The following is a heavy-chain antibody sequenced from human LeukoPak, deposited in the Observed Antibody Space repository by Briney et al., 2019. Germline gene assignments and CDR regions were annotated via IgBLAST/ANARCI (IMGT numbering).Heavy chain of an antibody. CDR2: ITSSGTST. Sequence: GGSLRLSCAASGFTFSNSAMTWVRQAPGKGLEWVSLITSSGTSTYYADSVKGRFTTPRDNSKDTLYLQMNSLRAEDTALYYCVRGGFTSWFDPWGQGTLVTVSS. V-gene: IGHV3-23*01. J-gene: IGHJ5*02. D-gene: IGHD3-16*01. CDR3: VRGGFTSWFDP. CDR1: GFTFSNSA.